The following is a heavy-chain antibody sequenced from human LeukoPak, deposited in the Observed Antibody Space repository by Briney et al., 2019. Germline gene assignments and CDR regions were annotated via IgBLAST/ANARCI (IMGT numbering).Heavy chain of an antibody. V-gene: IGHV4-39*01. CDR2: IYNSWST. J-gene: IGHJ4*02. Sequence: PSETLSLTCTVSGGSIGSGRYYWAWIRQPPGKGLEWIASIYNSWSTSHNPSLKSRVAMSVDTSKNQFSLRLSSVTAADTAVYYCARNITSLIPAGYFDYWGQGTLVAVSS. D-gene: IGHD2-2*01. CDR3: ARNITSLIPAGYFDY. CDR1: GGSIGSGRYY.